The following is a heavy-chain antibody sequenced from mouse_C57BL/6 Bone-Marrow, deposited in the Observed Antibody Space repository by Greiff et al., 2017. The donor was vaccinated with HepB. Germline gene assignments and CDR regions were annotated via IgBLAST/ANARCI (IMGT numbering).Heavy chain of an antibody. CDR3: AREGTTVVGYFDY. CDR2: IDPSDSYT. Sequence: QVQLQQSGAELVRPGTSVKLSCKASGYTFTSYWMHWVKQRPGQGLEWIGVIDPSDSYTNYNQKFKGKATLTVDTSSSTAYMQLSSLTSEDSAVYYCAREGTTVVGYFDYWGKGTTLTVSS. V-gene: IGHV1-59*01. CDR1: GYTFTSYW. D-gene: IGHD1-1*01. J-gene: IGHJ2*01.